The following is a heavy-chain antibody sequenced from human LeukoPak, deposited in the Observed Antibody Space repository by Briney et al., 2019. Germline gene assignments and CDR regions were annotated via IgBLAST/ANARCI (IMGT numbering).Heavy chain of an antibody. J-gene: IGHJ4*02. Sequence: PGGSLRLSCAASGFTFSSYAMSWVRQAPGKGLEWVANIKQDGSEKYYVDSVKGRFTISRDNAKNSLYLQMNSLRAEDTAVYYCARMGSGWYLDYWGQGTLVTVSS. V-gene: IGHV3-7*01. CDR1: GFTFSSYA. CDR2: IKQDGSEK. CDR3: ARMGSGWYLDY. D-gene: IGHD6-19*01.